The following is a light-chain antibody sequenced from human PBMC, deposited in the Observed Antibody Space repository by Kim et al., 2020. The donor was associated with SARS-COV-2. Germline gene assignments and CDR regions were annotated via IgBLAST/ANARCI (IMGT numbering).Light chain of an antibody. CDR1: SLKTSY. V-gene: IGLV3-19*01. J-gene: IGLJ2*01. CDR3: NSRDTTGYHVI. CDR2: DKN. Sequence: SSELTQDPAVSVALGQTVTITCRGDSLKTSYAGWSQQKAGKAPALVIYDKNSRPSGVPDRFSGSSSGNTASLTITGAQAEDEAEYYCNSRDTTGYHVIFGGGTQLTVL.